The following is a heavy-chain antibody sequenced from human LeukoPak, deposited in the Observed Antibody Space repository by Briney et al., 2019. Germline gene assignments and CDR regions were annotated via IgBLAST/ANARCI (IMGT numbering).Heavy chain of an antibody. CDR1: GFTFSNAW. D-gene: IGHD3-16*01. CDR2: IKSITDGGTT. J-gene: IGHJ4*02. V-gene: IGHV3-15*01. CDR3: TTAPAAYTFDS. Sequence: PGGSLRLSCAASGFTFSNAWMSWVRQAPGKGLEWIGRIKSITDGGTTVYAAPVKDRFTISGDDSKNTPYLQMNSLKTEDTAVYYCTTAPAAYTFDSWGQGTLVTVSS.